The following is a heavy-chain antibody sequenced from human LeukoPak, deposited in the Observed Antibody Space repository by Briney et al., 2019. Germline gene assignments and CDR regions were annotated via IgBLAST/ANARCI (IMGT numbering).Heavy chain of an antibody. D-gene: IGHD3-10*01. CDR2: ISSSGSTI. CDR1: GFTFRDYY. CDR3: ARDQGCGEFTYYYGMDV. Sequence: GGSLRLSCAASGFTFRDYYMSWIRQAPGKGLEGVSYISSSGSTIYYADSVKGRFTISRDNAKNSLYLEMNSLRAEDTAGHYCARDQGCGEFTYYYGMDVWGQGPTVTVSS. V-gene: IGHV3-11*01. J-gene: IGHJ6*02.